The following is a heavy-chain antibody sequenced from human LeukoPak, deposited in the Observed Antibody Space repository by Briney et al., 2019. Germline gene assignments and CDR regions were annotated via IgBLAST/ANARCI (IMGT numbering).Heavy chain of an antibody. CDR1: GYSFTSYW. D-gene: IGHD2-2*01. CDR3: ARGHLESSTSRNEQDY. CDR2: IDPSDSYT. V-gene: IGHV5-10-1*01. Sequence: GESLKISCKGSGYSFTSYWISWVRQRPGKGLEWMGRIDPSDSYTNYSPSFQGHVTISADKSISTAYLQWSSLKASDTAMYYCARGHLESSTSRNEQDYWGQGTLVTVSS. J-gene: IGHJ4*02.